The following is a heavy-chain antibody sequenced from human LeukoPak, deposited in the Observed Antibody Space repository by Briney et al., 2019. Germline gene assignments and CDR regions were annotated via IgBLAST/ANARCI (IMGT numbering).Heavy chain of an antibody. V-gene: IGHV4-39*07. D-gene: IGHD5-12*01. CDR3: AREGYRGGGFDF. CDR2: FYYSGST. CDR1: GDSISSSDYY. Sequence: SETLSLTCTVSGDSISSSDYYWGWIRQPPGKGLEWIGNFYYSGSTHYNPSLKSRVTISVDTSNNQFSLKLNSVTAADTAVYYCAREGYRGGGFDFWGQGTLVTVSS. J-gene: IGHJ4*02.